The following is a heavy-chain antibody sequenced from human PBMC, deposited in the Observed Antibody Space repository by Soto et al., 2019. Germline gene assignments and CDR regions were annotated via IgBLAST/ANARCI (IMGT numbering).Heavy chain of an antibody. CDR1: GGSFSCYY. CDR3: ARGPKGEVGGTWYYYAMDV. J-gene: IGHJ6*02. V-gene: IGHV4-34*01. Sequence: SETLSLTCAVYGGSFSCYYWSWIRQPPGKGLEWIGEINHSGSTNYNPSLKSRVTISVDTSKNQFSLKLNSVTAADTAVYYCARGPKGEVGGTWYYYAMDVWGQGTTVTVSS. D-gene: IGHD1-26*01. CDR2: INHSGST.